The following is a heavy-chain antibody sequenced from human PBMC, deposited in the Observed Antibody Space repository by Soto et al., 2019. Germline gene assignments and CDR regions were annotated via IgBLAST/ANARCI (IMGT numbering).Heavy chain of an antibody. CDR1: CGSISSGDYY. Sequence: SEPLCLTCTFSCGSISSGDYYWSWIRQPPGKGLEWIGYIYYSGSTYYNPSLKSRVTISVDTSKNQFSLKLSSVTAADKAVYYCARQYSSSWYDYWGQGTLVTVS. CDR3: ARQYSSSWYDY. V-gene: IGHV4-30-4*01. CDR2: IYYSGST. D-gene: IGHD6-13*01. J-gene: IGHJ4*02.